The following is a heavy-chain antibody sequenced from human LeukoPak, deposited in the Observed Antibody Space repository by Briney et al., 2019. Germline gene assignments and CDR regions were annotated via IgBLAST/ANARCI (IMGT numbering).Heavy chain of an antibody. V-gene: IGHV3-30-3*01. CDR1: GFTLSSYA. D-gene: IGHD3-10*01. Sequence: GSLRLSCAASGFTLSSYAMHWVRQAPGKGLEWVAVISYDGSNKYYADSVKGRFTISRDNSKNTLYLQMNSLRAEDTAVYYCASPLTSPFGELPEYYFDYWGQGTLVTVSS. CDR3: ASPLTSPFGELPEYYFDY. CDR2: ISYDGSNK. J-gene: IGHJ4*02.